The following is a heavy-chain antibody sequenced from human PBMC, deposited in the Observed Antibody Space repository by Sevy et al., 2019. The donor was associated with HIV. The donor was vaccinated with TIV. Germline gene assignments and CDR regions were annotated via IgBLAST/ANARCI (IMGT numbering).Heavy chain of an antibody. J-gene: IGHJ6*02. V-gene: IGHV3-30*18. CDR2: ISYHGRDK. D-gene: IGHD3-9*01. CDR3: AKDFTGYNGMDV. Sequence: GGSLRLSCVVSGIIFTSSGMHWVRQAPGNGLEWVAVISYHGRDKFYADSVKGRFTIYRDNSKNILYLQMNGLRIEDTAVYYCAKDFTGYNGMDVWGQGTMVTVSS. CDR1: GIIFTSSG.